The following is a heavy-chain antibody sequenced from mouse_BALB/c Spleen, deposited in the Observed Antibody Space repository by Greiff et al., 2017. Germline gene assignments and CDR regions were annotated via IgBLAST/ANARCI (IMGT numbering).Heavy chain of an antibody. D-gene: IGHD2-10*01. CDR1: GYSFTSYC. V-gene: IGHV1-5*01. CDR3: TRWAYYGIYAMDY. CDR2: IYPGNSDT. Sequence: EVQLHQSGTVLARPGASVKMSCKASGYSFTSYCMHWVQQRPGQGLDWIGAIYPGNSDTSYNQKFKGKAKLTAVTSASPAYMELSSLTNEDSAVYDCTRWAYYGIYAMDYWGQGTSVTVAS. J-gene: IGHJ4*01.